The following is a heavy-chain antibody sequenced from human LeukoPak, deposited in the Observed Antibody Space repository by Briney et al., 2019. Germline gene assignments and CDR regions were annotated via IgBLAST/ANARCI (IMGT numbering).Heavy chain of an antibody. Sequence: GESLKISCKGSGYSFTSYWIGWVRQMPGKGLEWMGIIYPGDSDTKYSPSFEGQVTISVDKSISTAYLQWSSLKASDTAMYYCAREGYSGSYGGYFDYWGQGTLVTVSS. CDR2: IYPGDSDT. CDR3: AREGYSGSYGGYFDY. V-gene: IGHV5-51*01. J-gene: IGHJ4*02. CDR1: GYSFTSYW. D-gene: IGHD1-26*01.